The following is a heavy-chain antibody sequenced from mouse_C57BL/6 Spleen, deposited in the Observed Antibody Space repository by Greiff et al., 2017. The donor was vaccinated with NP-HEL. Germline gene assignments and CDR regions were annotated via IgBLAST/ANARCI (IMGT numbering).Heavy chain of an antibody. CDR1: GYTFTSYW. V-gene: IGHV1-64*01. J-gene: IGHJ2*01. CDR3: ARRDYSNSDY. Sequence: LVESGAELVKPGASVKLSCKASGYTFTSYWMHWVKQRPGQGLEWIGMIHPNSGSTNYNEKFKSKATLTVDKSSSTAYMQLSSLTSEDSAVYYCARRDYSNSDYWGQGTTLTVSS. D-gene: IGHD2-5*01. CDR2: IHPNSGST.